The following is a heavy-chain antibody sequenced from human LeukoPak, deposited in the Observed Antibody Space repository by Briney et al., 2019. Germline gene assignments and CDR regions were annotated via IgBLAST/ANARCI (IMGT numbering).Heavy chain of an antibody. CDR3: ARASGYENNWLGP. D-gene: IGHD5-12*01. CDR2: IIPMLGTT. CDR1: GGTFSNYA. Sequence: ASVKVSCKASGGTFSNYAISWVRQAPGQGLEWMGRIIPMLGTTKYAQKFQGRVTITADKFTTTAHMELSSLTSEDTAIYYCARASGYENNWLGPWGQGTLVSVSS. J-gene: IGHJ5*02. V-gene: IGHV1-69*04.